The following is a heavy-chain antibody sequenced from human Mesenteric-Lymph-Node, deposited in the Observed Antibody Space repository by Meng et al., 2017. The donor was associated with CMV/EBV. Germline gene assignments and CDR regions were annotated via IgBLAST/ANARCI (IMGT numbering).Heavy chain of an antibody. D-gene: IGHD7-27*01. CDR2: IYPYDSDI. Sequence: GESLKISCKASGYRFPNYYIGWVRQMPGKGLEYMGIIYPYDSDIRVSPSFEGQVTLSADKSISTAFLQWSSLKASDTAMYYCAKQLTGAIDFWGQGTLVTVSS. V-gene: IGHV5-51*01. CDR3: AKQLTGAIDF. CDR1: GYRFPNYY. J-gene: IGHJ4*02.